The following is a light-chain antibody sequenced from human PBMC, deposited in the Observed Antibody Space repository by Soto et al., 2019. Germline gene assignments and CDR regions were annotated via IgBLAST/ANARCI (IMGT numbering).Light chain of an antibody. J-gene: IGKJ3*01. Sequence: EVVLTQSPDTLSLFPGERATLSSRASQRVSSTYFAWYRQKPGQPPSLLIYGASNRATGVPDRFSGSGSGTDFTLTISRLEPEDFAVYYCQQYGSSPPGFTFGPGTTVEIK. CDR3: QQYGSSPPGFT. CDR1: QRVSSTY. CDR2: GAS. V-gene: IGKV3-20*01.